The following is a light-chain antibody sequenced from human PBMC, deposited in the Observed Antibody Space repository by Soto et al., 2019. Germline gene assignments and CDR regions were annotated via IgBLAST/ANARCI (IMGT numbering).Light chain of an antibody. V-gene: IGKV1-13*02. J-gene: IGKJ3*01. CDR1: QGISSA. CDR3: QQFNSYPRT. CDR2: DAS. Sequence: AIQLTQSPSSLSASVFDRVTITCRASQGISSALAWYQQKPGQAPNLLIYDASSLESGVPSRFSGSGSGTDFTLTISSLHPEDFATYYCQQFNSYPRTFGPGTKVDIK.